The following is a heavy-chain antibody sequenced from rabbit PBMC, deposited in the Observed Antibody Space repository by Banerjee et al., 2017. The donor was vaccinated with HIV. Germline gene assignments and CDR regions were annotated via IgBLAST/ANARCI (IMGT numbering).Heavy chain of an antibody. V-gene: IGHV1S40*01. J-gene: IGHJ4*01. CDR2: IYPNSGST. D-gene: IGHD8-1*01. CDR3: ARDSWADSSYNL. CDR1: GFSFSSYY. Sequence: QSLEESGGDLVKPWASLTLTCAASGFSFSSYYMCWVRQAPGKGLEWIGCIYPNSGSTYYASWAKGRFTISKTSSTTVTLQMTSLTAADTATYFCARDSWADSSYNLWGPGTLVTVS.